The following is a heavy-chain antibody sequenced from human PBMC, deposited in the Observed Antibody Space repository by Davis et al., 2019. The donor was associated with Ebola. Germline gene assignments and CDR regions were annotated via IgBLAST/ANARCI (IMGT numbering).Heavy chain of an antibody. V-gene: IGHV4-30-2*01. Sequence: SETLSLTCAVSGGSISSGGYSWSWIRQPSGKGLEWIGYIYHSGSTYYNPSLKSRVTISVDRSKNQFSLKLSSVTAADTAVYYCARGYYDGRGWFDPWGQGTLVTVSS. CDR1: GGSISSGGYS. D-gene: IGHD3-3*01. J-gene: IGHJ5*02. CDR3: ARGYYDGRGWFDP. CDR2: IYHSGST.